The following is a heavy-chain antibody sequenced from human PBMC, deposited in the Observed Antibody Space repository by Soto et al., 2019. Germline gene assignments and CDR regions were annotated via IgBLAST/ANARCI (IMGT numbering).Heavy chain of an antibody. CDR1: GGSISSGGYY. CDR2: IYYSGST. J-gene: IGHJ4*02. D-gene: IGHD3-22*01. CDR3: ARMNYYDTSGYPFDY. Sequence: PSETLSLTCTVSGGSISSGGYYWSWIRQHPGKGLEWIGYIYYSGSTNYNPSLKSRVTMSADTSKNQFSRKLNSVTAADTAVYYCARMNYYDTSGYPFDYWGQGMMVTVSS. V-gene: IGHV4-61*08.